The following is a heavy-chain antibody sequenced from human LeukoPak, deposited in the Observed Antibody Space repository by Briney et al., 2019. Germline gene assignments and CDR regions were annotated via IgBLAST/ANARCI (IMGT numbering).Heavy chain of an antibody. V-gene: IGHV3-23*01. D-gene: IGHD6-13*01. CDR2: ISDLGAST. J-gene: IGHJ4*02. CDR3: ARPRTIAVPGRSGFDS. CDR1: GFTFSNYA. Sequence: GGSLRLSCAASGFTFSNYAMNWVRQAPGKGLEWVSVISDLGASTYYADSVKGRFTISRDNSKDTLYLQMNSLRAEDTAVYYCARPRTIAVPGRSGFDSWGQGTLVTVSS.